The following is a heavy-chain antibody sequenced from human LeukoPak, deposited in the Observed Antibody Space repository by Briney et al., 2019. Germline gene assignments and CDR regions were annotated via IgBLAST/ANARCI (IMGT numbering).Heavy chain of an antibody. Sequence: SETLSLTCAVYGGSFSGYYWSWIRQPPGKGLEWIGYIYYSGSTNYNPSLKSRVTISVDTSKNQFSLKLSSVTAADTAVYYCARRAYYDILTGYLYGFDYWGQGTLVTVSS. D-gene: IGHD3-9*01. CDR3: ARRAYYDILTGYLYGFDY. V-gene: IGHV4-59*12. CDR2: IYYSGST. CDR1: GGSFSGYY. J-gene: IGHJ4*02.